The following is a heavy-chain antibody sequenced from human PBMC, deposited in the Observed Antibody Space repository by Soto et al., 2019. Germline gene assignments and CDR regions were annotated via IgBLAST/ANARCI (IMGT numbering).Heavy chain of an antibody. D-gene: IGHD6-19*01. CDR1: GYTFTDYA. CDR2: INAGNGNT. CDR3: ARVIGGWYYFDY. J-gene: IGHJ4*02. V-gene: IGHV1-3*01. Sequence: QVQVVQSGAEVKKPGASVKVSCKASGYTFTDYAMHWVRQAPGQRLEWMGWINAGNGNTKYSQKFQGRVTITRDTSARTAYMELSSLRSEDTAVYYCARVIGGWYYFDYWGQGTLVTVSS.